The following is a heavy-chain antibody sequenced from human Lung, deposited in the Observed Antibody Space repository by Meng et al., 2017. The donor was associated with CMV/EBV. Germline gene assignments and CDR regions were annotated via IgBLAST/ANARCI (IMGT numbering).Heavy chain of an antibody. Sequence: GESLKISCAPSGFTFSDEYMSWIRQAPGKGLEWVSYITSSGDRKYYADSVKGRFTISRDNAKNSLYLQLNSLRAEDTAVYFCARITGSSWLSFYFDYWGQRTLVTVSS. CDR2: ITSSGDRK. CDR1: GFTFSDEY. V-gene: IGHV3-11*01. J-gene: IGHJ4*02. CDR3: ARITGSSWLSFYFDY. D-gene: IGHD6-13*01.